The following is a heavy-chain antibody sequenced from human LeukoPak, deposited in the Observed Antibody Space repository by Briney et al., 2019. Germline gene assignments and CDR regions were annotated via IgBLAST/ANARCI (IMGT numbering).Heavy chain of an antibody. Sequence: GASVKVSCKASGYSFTSYGISWVRQAPGQGLEWMGWTSAYNGNTNYAQKLQGRVTMTTDTSTSTAYMELRSPRSDDTAVYYCARHSSDWEFDYWGQGTLVTVSS. CDR3: ARHSSDWEFDY. V-gene: IGHV1-18*01. CDR1: GYSFTSYG. D-gene: IGHD6-19*01. J-gene: IGHJ4*02. CDR2: TSAYNGNT.